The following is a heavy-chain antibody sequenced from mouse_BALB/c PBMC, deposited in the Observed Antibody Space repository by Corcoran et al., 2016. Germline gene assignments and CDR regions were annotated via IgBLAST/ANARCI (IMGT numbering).Heavy chain of an antibody. J-gene: IGHJ2*01. Sequence: EVQLQQSGAELVKPGASVELSCTASGFNIKDTYMHWVKQRPEQGLEWIGRIDPANGNTKYDPKFQGKATITADTSSNTAYLQLSSLTSEDTAVYYCARKYGKGIYFDYWGQGTTLTVSS. CDR2: IDPANGNT. V-gene: IGHV14-3*02. D-gene: IGHD2-10*02. CDR1: GFNIKDTY. CDR3: ARKYGKGIYFDY.